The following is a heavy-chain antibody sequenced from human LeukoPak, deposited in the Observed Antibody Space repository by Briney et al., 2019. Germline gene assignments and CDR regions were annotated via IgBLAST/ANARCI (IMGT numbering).Heavy chain of an antibody. CDR3: ATADYGGNSQSFDY. J-gene: IGHJ4*02. D-gene: IGHD4-23*01. V-gene: IGHV1-2*06. CDR1: GYTFTAYY. Sequence: ASVKVSCKASGYTFTAYYMHWVRQAPGQGLEWMGRINPNSGGTNYAQKFQGRVTMTEDTSTDTAYMELSSLRSEDTAVYYCATADYGGNSQSFDYWGQGTLVTVSS. CDR2: INPNSGGT.